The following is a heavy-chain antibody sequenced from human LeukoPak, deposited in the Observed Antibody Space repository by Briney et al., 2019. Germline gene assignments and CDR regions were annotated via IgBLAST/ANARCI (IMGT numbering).Heavy chain of an antibody. V-gene: IGHV5-51*01. Sequence: GESLKISCKGSGFNFNVYWIGWVRQMPGKGLEWMGTIYPGDSETRYNPSFQGQVTISADKFISTAYLQWSSLKASDTAVYYCARMVLWTGKYYYGMDVWGQGTTVTVSS. J-gene: IGHJ6*02. CDR2: IYPGDSET. CDR1: GFNFNVYW. D-gene: IGHD3-10*01. CDR3: ARMVLWTGKYYYGMDV.